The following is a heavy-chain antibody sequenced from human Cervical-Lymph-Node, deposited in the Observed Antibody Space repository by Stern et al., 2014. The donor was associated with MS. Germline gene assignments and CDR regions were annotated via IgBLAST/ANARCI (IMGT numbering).Heavy chain of an antibody. J-gene: IGHJ4*02. D-gene: IGHD5-24*01. V-gene: IGHV1-2*02. CDR1: GNTFTGHY. Sequence: VQLVESGAEVKKPGASVKVSCKASGNTFTGHYMHWVRQAPGQGLEWMGWINPKTGGRNYAQKLQGRVTMTRDTSISTAYMELSSLRSDDTAVYYCAKEELSTSSFDYWGQGTLVTVSS. CDR3: AKEELSTSSFDY. CDR2: INPKTGGR.